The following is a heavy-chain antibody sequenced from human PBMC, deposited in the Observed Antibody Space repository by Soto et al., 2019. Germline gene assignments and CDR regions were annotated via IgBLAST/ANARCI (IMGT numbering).Heavy chain of an antibody. CDR2: INSTDGST. CDR1: GYRFTNYY. D-gene: IGHD1-26*01. V-gene: IGHV1-46*01. J-gene: IGHJ6*02. CDR3: AKEGSGSYNGVDYYYGMDV. Sequence: GASVKVSCKASGYRFTNYYIHWVRQAPGQGLEWIGIINSTDGSTLYAPQFRDRVTMTRDTSTSTVYLELNSLRAEDTAVYYCAKEGSGSYNGVDYYYGMDVWGQGTTVTVSS.